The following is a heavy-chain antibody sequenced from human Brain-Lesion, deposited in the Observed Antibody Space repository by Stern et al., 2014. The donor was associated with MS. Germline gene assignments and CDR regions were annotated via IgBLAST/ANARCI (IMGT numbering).Heavy chain of an antibody. CDR2: ISSGGSNI. V-gene: IGHV3-11*01. J-gene: IGHJ6*02. D-gene: IGHD2/OR15-2a*01. Sequence: VQLVESGGGLVKPGGSLRLSCGASGFTFSDYFMSWIRQAPGKGLEWVAYISSGGSNIHYADSVKGRFTISRDNANSSLYLQMHSLRAEDTAVYYCARCNVPRKAYSMDVWGQGTTVTVSS. CDR1: GFTFSDYF. CDR3: ARCNVPRKAYSMDV.